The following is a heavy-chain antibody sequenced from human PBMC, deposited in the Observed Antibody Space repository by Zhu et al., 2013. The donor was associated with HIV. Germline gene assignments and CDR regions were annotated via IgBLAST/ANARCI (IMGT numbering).Heavy chain of an antibody. CDR2: IYYSGNT. V-gene: IGHV4-30-4*01. Sequence: GLVTPSHTLSLTCTVSGASISSGDYFWSWIRQPPGKGLEWIGYIYYSGNTHYNASLKSRLSISVDTSKNLVFLKLNSVTAADTDVNFSENWF. J-gene: IGHJ5*01. CDR1: GASISSGDYF. CDR3: ENWF.